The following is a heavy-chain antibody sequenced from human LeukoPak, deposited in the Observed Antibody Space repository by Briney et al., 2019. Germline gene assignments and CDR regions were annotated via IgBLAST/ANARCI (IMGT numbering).Heavy chain of an antibody. CDR2: MSGGGGST. D-gene: IGHD2-2*01. J-gene: IGHJ4*02. CDR1: GFTFSSYG. Sequence: GGSLRLSCAASGFTFSSYGMSWVRQAPGKGLEWVSCMSGGGGSTFYADSVKGRFTISRDNSKNTLYLQMNSLRDEDTAVYYCAKSHCGSFSCSRAEFWGQGTLVTVSS. CDR3: AKSHCGSFSCSRAEF. V-gene: IGHV3-23*01.